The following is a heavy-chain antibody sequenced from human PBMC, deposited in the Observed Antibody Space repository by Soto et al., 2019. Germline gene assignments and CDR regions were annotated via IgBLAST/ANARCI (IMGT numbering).Heavy chain of an antibody. Sequence: PGGSLRLSCAASGFTFSSYVMHWVRQAPGKGLEWVAVISYDGSNKYYADSVKGRFTISRDNSKNTLYLQMNSLRAEDTAVYYCAKAYYDYVWGSPGMDVWGQGTTVTVSS. V-gene: IGHV3-30*18. CDR2: ISYDGSNK. CDR1: GFTFSSYV. J-gene: IGHJ6*02. D-gene: IGHD3-16*01. CDR3: AKAYYDYVWGSPGMDV.